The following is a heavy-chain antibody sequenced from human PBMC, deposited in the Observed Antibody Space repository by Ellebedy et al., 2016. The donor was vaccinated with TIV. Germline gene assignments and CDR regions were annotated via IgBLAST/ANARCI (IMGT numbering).Heavy chain of an antibody. CDR2: ISGNGDIT. J-gene: IGHJ5*02. V-gene: IGHV3-64*01. CDR1: GFTFSSYY. Sequence: GESLKISCAASGFTFSSYYMHWVRQAPGKGLEYISSISGNGDITQYVSSMKGRFTISRDNSKNTLYLHMGSLTIEDMAVYYCARDRDGGFGFDPWGQGTLVTVSS. CDR3: ARDRDGGFGFDP. D-gene: IGHD5-24*01.